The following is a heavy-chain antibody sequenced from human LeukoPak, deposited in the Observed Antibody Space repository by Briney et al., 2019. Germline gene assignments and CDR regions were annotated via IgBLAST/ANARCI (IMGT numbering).Heavy chain of an antibody. D-gene: IGHD3-9*01. CDR3: ATALHYDILTGYTPEGY. Sequence: GGSLRLSCAASGFTFGDYGMSWVRQAPGKGLEWVSGINWNGGSTGYADSVKGRFTISRDNAKNSLYLQMNSLRAEDTALYYCATALHYDILTGYTPEGYWGQGTLVTVSS. CDR2: INWNGGST. V-gene: IGHV3-20*04. J-gene: IGHJ4*02. CDR1: GFTFGDYG.